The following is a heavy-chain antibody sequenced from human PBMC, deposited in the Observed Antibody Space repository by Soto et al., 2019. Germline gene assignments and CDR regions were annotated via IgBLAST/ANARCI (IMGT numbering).Heavy chain of an antibody. CDR1: GFIFNNYA. J-gene: IGHJ4*02. CDR3: AREGVEWQYFDY. Sequence: QVQLVESGGGVVQPGTSLRLSCVTSGFIFNNYALYWVRQAPGKGLEWVAFISFDGTKENYADSVKGRCSISRDKSKNTLYLEMNSLRGEDTAVYYCAREGVEWQYFDYWGQGTLVNVSS. V-gene: IGHV3-30-3*01. D-gene: IGHD3-3*01. CDR2: ISFDGTKE.